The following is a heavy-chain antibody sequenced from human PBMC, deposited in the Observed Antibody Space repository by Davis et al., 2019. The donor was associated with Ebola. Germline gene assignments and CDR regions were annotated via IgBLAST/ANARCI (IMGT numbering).Heavy chain of an antibody. CDR1: GYTFTGYY. J-gene: IGHJ4*02. Sequence: AASVKVSCKASGYTFTGYYMHWVRQAPAQGLEWMGWINPNSGGTNYAQKFQGRVTMTRDTSITTAYMELSRLRSDDTAVYYCARDGSTSDQKSGELDYWGQGTLVTVSS. CDR2: INPNSGGT. D-gene: IGHD7-27*01. CDR3: ARDGSTSDQKSGELDY. V-gene: IGHV1-2*02.